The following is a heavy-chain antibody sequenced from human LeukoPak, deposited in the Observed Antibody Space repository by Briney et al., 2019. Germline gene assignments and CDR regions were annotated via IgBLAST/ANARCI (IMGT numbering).Heavy chain of an antibody. CDR3: ARVQYYYGSGFDS. V-gene: IGHV4-59*01. CDR2: IYYSGST. J-gene: IGHJ4*02. Sequence: SETLSLTCIVSGGSISSYYWSWIRQPPGKGLEWIGYIYYSGSTTYNPSPKSRVTISVDTSKNQFSLRLSSVTAADTAVYYCARVQYYYGSGFDSWGQGTLVTVSS. CDR1: GGSISSYY. D-gene: IGHD3-10*01.